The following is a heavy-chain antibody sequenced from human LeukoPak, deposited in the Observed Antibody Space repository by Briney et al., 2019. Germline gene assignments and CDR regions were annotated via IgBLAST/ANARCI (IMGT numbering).Heavy chain of an antibody. J-gene: IGHJ4*02. Sequence: GGCLRLSCVASGFTFSNAWMSWVRQAPGKGLEWVGRIKSKTDGGTTDYAAPVKGRFTISRDDSKNMLYLQMNSLKTEDTAVYYCTTDLKVDYDILTGYYLNDYWGQGTLVTVSS. CDR1: GFTFSNAW. CDR3: TTDLKVDYDILTGYYLNDY. V-gene: IGHV3-15*01. D-gene: IGHD3-9*01. CDR2: IKSKTDGGTT.